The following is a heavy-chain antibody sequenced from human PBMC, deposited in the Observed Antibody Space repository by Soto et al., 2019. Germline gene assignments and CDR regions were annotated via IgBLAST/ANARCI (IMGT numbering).Heavy chain of an antibody. CDR2: IIPRFGTA. D-gene: IGHD5-12*01. V-gene: IGHV1-69*12. CDR1: GGTFSSYA. CDR3: ARLYVEMATIEDY. Sequence: QVQLVQSGAEVKKPGSSVKVSCKASGGTFSSYAISWVRQAPGQGLEWMGGIIPRFGTANYAQRFQGRVTITADEATSTAYMELSSLRSEDTAVYYCARLYVEMATIEDYWLQGTLVIVSS. J-gene: IGHJ4*02.